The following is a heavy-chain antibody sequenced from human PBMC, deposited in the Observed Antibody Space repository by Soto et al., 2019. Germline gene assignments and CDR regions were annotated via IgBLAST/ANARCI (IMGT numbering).Heavy chain of an antibody. CDR3: ARGHYYDSSGYYFPDAFDI. CDR1: GYTFTSYS. V-gene: IGHV1-3*01. D-gene: IGHD3-22*01. Sequence: ASVKVSCKASGYTFTSYSMHWVLQAPGQRLEWMGWINAGNGNTKYSQKFQGRVTITRDTSASTAYMELSSLRSEDTAVYYCARGHYYDSSGYYFPDAFDIWGQGTMVTVSS. CDR2: INAGNGNT. J-gene: IGHJ3*02.